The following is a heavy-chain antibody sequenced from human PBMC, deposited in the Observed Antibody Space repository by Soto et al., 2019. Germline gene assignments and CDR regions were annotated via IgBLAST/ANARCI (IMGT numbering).Heavy chain of an antibody. D-gene: IGHD6-19*01. J-gene: IGHJ4*02. CDR3: AIYSSGWYPLDY. CDR1: GFTFSSYG. Sequence: QVQLVESGGGVVQPGRSLRLSCAASGFTFSSYGMQWVRQAPGKGLEWVAVISYDGSNKYYADSVKGRFTISRDNSENTLYLQMNSLRAEDTAVYYCAIYSSGWYPLDYWGQGTLVTVSS. V-gene: IGHV3-30*03. CDR2: ISYDGSNK.